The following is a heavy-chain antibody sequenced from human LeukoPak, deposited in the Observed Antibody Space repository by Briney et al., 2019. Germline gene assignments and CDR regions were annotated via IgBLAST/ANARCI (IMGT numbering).Heavy chain of an antibody. CDR3: ARASGSYWWFDS. D-gene: IGHD1-26*01. Sequence: GSVRVSCKASGYTFTGYYVQWGRQAPGQGVERMGCVNPKSGETNYAQTLQGSVTITRDTTIRTVYMEKSRLRSDDTAVYYCARASGSYWWFDSWGQGTLVTVSS. CDR1: GYTFTGYY. V-gene: IGHV1-2*02. J-gene: IGHJ5*01. CDR2: VNPKSGET.